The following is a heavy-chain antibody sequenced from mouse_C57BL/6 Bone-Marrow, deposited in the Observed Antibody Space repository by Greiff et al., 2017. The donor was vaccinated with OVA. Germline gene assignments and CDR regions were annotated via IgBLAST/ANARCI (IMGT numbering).Heavy chain of an antibody. CDR1: GFTFSDYG. CDR2: ISNLAYSI. J-gene: IGHJ3*01. D-gene: IGHD3-2*02. CDR3: ARGTAQATWFAY. Sequence: EVKLVESGGGLVQPGGSLKLSCAASGFTFSDYGMAWVRQAPRKGPEWVAFISNLAYSIYYADTVTGRFTISRENAKNTLYLEMSSLRSEDTSMYYCARGTAQATWFAYWGQGTLVTVSA. V-gene: IGHV5-15*01.